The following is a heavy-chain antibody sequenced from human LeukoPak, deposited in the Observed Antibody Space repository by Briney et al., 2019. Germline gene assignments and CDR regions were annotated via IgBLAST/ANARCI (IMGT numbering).Heavy chain of an antibody. V-gene: IGHV3-21*01. CDR3: ARDRTPRRYFDY. J-gene: IGHJ4*02. CDR2: MSGSRSSI. D-gene: IGHD1-1*01. Sequence: PGGSLRLSCAGSGFTFSSYNMNWVRQAPGKGLEWVSSMSGSRSSIYYADSVKGRFTISRDNAKDSLFLQMNSLRAEDTAVYYCARDRTPRRYFDYWGQGALVTVSS. CDR1: GFTFSSYN.